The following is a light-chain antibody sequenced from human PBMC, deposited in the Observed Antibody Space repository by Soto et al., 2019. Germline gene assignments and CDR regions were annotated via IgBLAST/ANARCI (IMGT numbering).Light chain of an antibody. CDR3: QYYKYYPPFT. J-gene: IGKJ5*01. CDR2: GAY. Sequence: EIVMTQSPATLSVSPGERATLSCRASQSVSSNLAWYQQKRGQASRLIMYGAYTRAIGIPARFSGSGSGTESTLTISIQQYEFVAFYYYQYYKYYPPFTFGQGTRLEIK. V-gene: IGKV3-15*01. CDR1: QSVSSN.